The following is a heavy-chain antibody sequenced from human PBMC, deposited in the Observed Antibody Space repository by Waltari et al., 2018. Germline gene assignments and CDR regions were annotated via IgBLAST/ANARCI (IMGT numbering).Heavy chain of an antibody. D-gene: IGHD6-6*01. CDR3: ARTIAARHYYYYGMDV. CDR2: IYYSGST. V-gene: IGHV4-39*07. J-gene: IGHJ6*02. Sequence: QLQLQESGPGLVKPSETLYLTCTVAGGSISSSSYYWGWIRPPPGKGLEWIGSIYYSGSTYYNPSLKSRVTISVDTSKNQFSLKLSSVTAADTAVYYCARTIAARHYYYYGMDVWGQGTTVTVSS. CDR1: GGSISSSSYY.